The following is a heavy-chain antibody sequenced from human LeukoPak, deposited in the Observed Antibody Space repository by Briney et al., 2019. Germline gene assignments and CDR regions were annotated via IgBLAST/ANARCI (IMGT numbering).Heavy chain of an antibody. CDR1: GFSFSNYA. CDR2: IGGSGSGSAT. CDR3: ARKGVMYYYENSGSI. Sequence: GGSLRLSCATSGFSFSNYAMSWVRQAPGKGLEWISGIGGSGSGSATYYADSVKGRFTISRDNSKNTLYLQMNSLRAEDTAVYYCARKGVMYYYENSGSIWGQGTLVTVSS. J-gene: IGHJ4*02. V-gene: IGHV3-23*01. D-gene: IGHD3-22*01.